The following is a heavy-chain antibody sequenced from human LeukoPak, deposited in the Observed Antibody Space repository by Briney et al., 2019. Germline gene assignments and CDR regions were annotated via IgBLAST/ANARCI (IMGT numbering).Heavy chain of an antibody. D-gene: IGHD2-15*01. CDR3: ARDTEDQVADY. CDR2: ISSNGGST. J-gene: IGHJ4*02. V-gene: IGHV3-64*01. CDR1: GFTFSSYA. Sequence: GGSLRLSCAASGFTFSSYAMHWVRQAPGKGLEYVSAISSNGGSTYYANSVKGRFTISRDNSKNTLYLRMGSLRAEDMAVYYCARDTEDQVADYWGQGTLVTVSS.